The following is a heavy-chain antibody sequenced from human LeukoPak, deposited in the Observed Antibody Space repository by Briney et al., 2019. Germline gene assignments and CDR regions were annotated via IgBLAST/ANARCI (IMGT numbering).Heavy chain of an antibody. D-gene: IGHD6-25*01. CDR2: ISWDGITT. J-gene: IGHJ4*02. Sequence: HPGGSLRLSCAASGFTFDDYSMHWVRQPPGKGLEWVSVISWDGITTYYADSVQGRFTISRDNSKNSLYLQMNSLRTEDTALYYCAKDFSTSGWILDYWGQGTLVTVSS. CDR3: AKDFSTSGWILDY. V-gene: IGHV3-43*01. CDR1: GFTFDDYS.